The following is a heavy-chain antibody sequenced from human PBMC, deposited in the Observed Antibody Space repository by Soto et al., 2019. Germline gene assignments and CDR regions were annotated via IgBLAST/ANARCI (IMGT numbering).Heavy chain of an antibody. D-gene: IGHD1-26*01. CDR2: FYHSGNS. J-gene: IGHJ6*02. Sequence: SETLSLTCSVSGGSIRSYYWSWIRQSPEKGLEWIGYFYHSGNSNYNPSLESRVTISVDWSNNQFSLKLSSVTAADTAVYYCASGSRVNYYYFDLDVWGQGTTVTVSS. CDR3: ASGSRVNYYYFDLDV. V-gene: IGHV4-59*12. CDR1: GGSIRSYY.